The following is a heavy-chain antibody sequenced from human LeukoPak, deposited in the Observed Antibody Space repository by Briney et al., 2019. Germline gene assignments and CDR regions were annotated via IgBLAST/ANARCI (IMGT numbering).Heavy chain of an antibody. V-gene: IGHV3-23*01. J-gene: IGHJ5*02. D-gene: IGHD3-22*01. CDR3: AKYPNHYYDSSGYYVS. Sequence: GGSLGLSCAASGFTFSSYAMSWVRQAPGKGLEWVSDINGSGSSTNYADSVKGRFTMSRDKSKNTLYLQMNSLRAEDTAVYYCAKYPNHYYDSSGYYVSWGQGTLVTVSS. CDR1: GFTFSSYA. CDR2: INGSGSST.